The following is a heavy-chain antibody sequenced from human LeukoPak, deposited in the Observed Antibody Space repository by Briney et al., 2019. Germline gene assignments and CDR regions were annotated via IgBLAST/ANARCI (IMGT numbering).Heavy chain of an antibody. J-gene: IGHJ5*02. CDR1: GGSISSYY. D-gene: IGHD2-2*01. CDR3: AREGVVPAAINWFDP. Sequence: SSETLSLTCTVSGGSISSYYWSWIRQPAGKGLEWIGRIYTSGSTNYNPSLKSRVTMSVDTSKNQFSLKLSSVTAADTAAYYCAREGVVPAAINWFDPWGQGTLVTVSS. CDR2: IYTSGST. V-gene: IGHV4-4*07.